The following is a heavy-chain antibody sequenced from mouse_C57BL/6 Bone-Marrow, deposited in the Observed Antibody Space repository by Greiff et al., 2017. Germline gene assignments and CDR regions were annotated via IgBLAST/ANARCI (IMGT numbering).Heavy chain of an antibody. V-gene: IGHV1-81*01. J-gene: IGHJ3*01. CDR3: ERCCYGAY. CDR1: GYTFTSYG. CDR2: IYPRSGNT. D-gene: IGHD1-1*01. Sequence: QVQLKESGAELARPGASVKLSCKASGYTFTSYGMSWVKQRTGQGLEWIGEIYPRSGNTYYNEKFKGKATLTADKSSSTAYMERRSLTSEDSAVYVCERCCYGAYWGQGTLVTVSA.